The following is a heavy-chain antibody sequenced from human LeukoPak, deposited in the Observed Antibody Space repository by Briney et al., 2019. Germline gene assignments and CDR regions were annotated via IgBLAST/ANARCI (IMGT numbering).Heavy chain of an antibody. CDR1: GYTFTGYY. D-gene: IGHD6-19*01. Sequence: ASVKVSCKASGYTFTGYYMHWVRQAPGQGLEWMGWINPSSGGTNYAQKFRGRVTLTRDTSITTAYMEVSSLRSDDTAMYYCARDQGQWLTRFGIDHWGQGTLVSVSS. J-gene: IGHJ4*02. CDR2: INPSSGGT. V-gene: IGHV1-2*02. CDR3: ARDQGQWLTRFGIDH.